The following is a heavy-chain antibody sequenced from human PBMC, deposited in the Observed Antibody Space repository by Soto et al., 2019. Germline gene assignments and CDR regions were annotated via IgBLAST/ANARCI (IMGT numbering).Heavy chain of an antibody. CDR1: GGTFSSYA. D-gene: IGHD2-15*01. CDR3: ARECTYDGGSCDGFDI. V-gene: IGHV1-69*12. J-gene: IGHJ3*02. CDR2: LIPIFGTT. Sequence: QVRLVQSGAEVKKPGSSVRVSCRASGGTFSSYAISWVRQATGQGLEWMGGLIPIFGTTNYAQNFQGRVTITADVSTSTADMELSSLRSEQTAMYYFARECTYDGGSCDGFDIWGQGTMVTVSS.